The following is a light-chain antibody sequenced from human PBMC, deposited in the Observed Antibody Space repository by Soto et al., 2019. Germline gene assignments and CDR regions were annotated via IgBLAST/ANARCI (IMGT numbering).Light chain of an antibody. CDR3: SSYSSISAYV. J-gene: IGLJ1*01. Sequence: YELNQPAYVTGSAGQSITITCNETSSDVGGYNYVSWYQQHPGKAPKLMIYDVSNRPSGVSNRFSGSKSGDTASLTISGLQAEDEADYYCSSYSSISAYVFGIGTKVTVL. CDR1: SSDVGGYNY. V-gene: IGLV2-14*01. CDR2: DVS.